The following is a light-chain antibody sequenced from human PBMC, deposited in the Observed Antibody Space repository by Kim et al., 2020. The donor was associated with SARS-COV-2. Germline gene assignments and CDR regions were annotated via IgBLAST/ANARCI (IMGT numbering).Light chain of an antibody. V-gene: IGKV1-5*03. Sequence: ATSVGDRVTMTCRASQGVSDWLAWYQQKPGKAPKLLIYRASILDSGVPSRFSGSGSGTEFTLTISSLQPDDFATYFCQQYKIDTTFGGGTKVDIK. J-gene: IGKJ4*01. CDR2: RAS. CDR3: QQYKIDTT. CDR1: QGVSDW.